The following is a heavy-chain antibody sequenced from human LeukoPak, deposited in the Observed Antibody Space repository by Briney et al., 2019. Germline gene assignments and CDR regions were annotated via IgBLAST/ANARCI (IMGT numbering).Heavy chain of an antibody. V-gene: IGHV1-2*02. CDR2: INPSSGGT. CDR3: ARHGGNDYYYSGLDV. D-gene: IGHD4-23*01. J-gene: IGHJ6*02. Sequence: ASVKVSCKTSGFTFTGYYIHWVRQAPGQRPEWMGGINPSSGGTDYAQKFQGRVVMTRDTSINTVYMELNSLRFEDTAVYYCARHGGNDYYYSGLDVWGQGSTVIVS. CDR1: GFTFTGYY.